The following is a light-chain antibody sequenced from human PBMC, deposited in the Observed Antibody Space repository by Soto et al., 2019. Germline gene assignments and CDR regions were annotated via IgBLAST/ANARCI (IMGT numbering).Light chain of an antibody. J-gene: IGLJ3*02. CDR2: EDN. Sequence: NFMLTQPHSVSESPGKTVTISRTRRSGSIASNYVQWYQQRPGSAPTTVIYEDNQRPSGVPDRFSGSIDSSSNSASLTISGLKIQDEADYYCQSYDSSNEVFGGGTQLTVL. CDR1: SGSIASNY. V-gene: IGLV6-57*03. CDR3: QSYDSSNEV.